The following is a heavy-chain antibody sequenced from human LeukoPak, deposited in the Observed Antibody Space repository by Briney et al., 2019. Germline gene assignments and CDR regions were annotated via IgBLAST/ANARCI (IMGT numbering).Heavy chain of an antibody. V-gene: IGHV4-59*12. Sequence: SETLSLTCTVSGGSISSYYWSWIRQPPGKGLEWIGYIYYSGSTNYNPSLKSRVTISVDTSKNQFSLELSSVTAADTAVYYCARDFRGGYDFWSGYYTPYYFDYRGQGTLVTVSP. CDR3: ARDFRGGYDFWSGYYTPYYFDY. J-gene: IGHJ4*02. CDR2: IYYSGST. D-gene: IGHD3-3*01. CDR1: GGSISSYY.